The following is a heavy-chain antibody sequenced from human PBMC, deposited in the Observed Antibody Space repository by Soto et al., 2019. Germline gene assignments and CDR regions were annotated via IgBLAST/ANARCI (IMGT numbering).Heavy chain of an antibody. CDR3: ASLEYSSGWQIDC. V-gene: IGHV4-30-2*01. CDR1: GGSISSGGYS. CDR2: IYHSGST. Sequence: QLQLQESGSGLVKPSQTLSLTCAVSGGSISSGGYSWSWIRQPPGKGLEWIGYIYHSGSTYYNPSRKSRVTISVDRSKHQFSLKLSSVTAADTAVYYCASLEYSSGWQIDCWGQGTLVTVSS. J-gene: IGHJ4*02. D-gene: IGHD6-19*01.